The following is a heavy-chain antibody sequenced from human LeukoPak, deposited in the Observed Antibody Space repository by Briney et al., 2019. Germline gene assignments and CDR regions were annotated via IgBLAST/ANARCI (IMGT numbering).Heavy chain of an antibody. Sequence: ASVKVSCRASGYTFTGYYMHWVRQAPGQGLEWMGWINPNSGGTNYAQKFQGRVTMTRDTSISTAYMELSRLRSDDTAVYYCARVRDEWYSSGWRFFDYWGQGTLVTVSS. CDR1: GYTFTGYY. J-gene: IGHJ4*02. V-gene: IGHV1-2*02. D-gene: IGHD6-19*01. CDR2: INPNSGGT. CDR3: ARVRDEWYSSGWRFFDY.